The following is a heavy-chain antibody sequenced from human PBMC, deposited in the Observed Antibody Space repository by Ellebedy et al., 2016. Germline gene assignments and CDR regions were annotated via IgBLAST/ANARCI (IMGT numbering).Heavy chain of an antibody. CDR1: GFTFNDYA. CDR3: EKGTMDYFYH. D-gene: IGHD4/OR15-4a*01. Sequence: SLKISXAGSGFTFNDYALHWVRQAPGKGLEWVSGISWDSAVIGYGGSVKGRFTISKDSAKNYLYLQMNSLRPEDTAFYYCEKGTMDYFYHWGQGTLVTVSS. J-gene: IGHJ4*02. CDR2: ISWDSAVI. V-gene: IGHV3-9*01.